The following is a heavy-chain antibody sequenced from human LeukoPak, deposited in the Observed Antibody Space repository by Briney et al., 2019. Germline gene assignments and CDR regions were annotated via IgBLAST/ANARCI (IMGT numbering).Heavy chain of an antibody. D-gene: IGHD3-22*01. CDR2: IYSSGST. V-gene: IGHV4-59*08. CDR3: ARRMGYYDSSGHAFDI. Sequence: SETLSLTCTVSGGSISSYYWSWIRQPPGKGLEWIGYIYSSGSTNYNPSLKSRVTISVDTSKNQFSLELSSVTAADTAVYYCARRMGYYDSSGHAFDIWGQGTMVTVSS. CDR1: GGSISSYY. J-gene: IGHJ3*02.